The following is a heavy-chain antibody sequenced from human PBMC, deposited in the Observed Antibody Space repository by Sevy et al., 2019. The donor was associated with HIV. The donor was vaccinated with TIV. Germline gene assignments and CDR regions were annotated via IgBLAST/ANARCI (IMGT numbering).Heavy chain of an antibody. J-gene: IGHJ5*02. V-gene: IGHV3-74*01. CDR3: ARAESGSYYSVPNGFDP. D-gene: IGHD1-26*01. CDR1: GFTFSSYW. Sequence: GGSLRLSCAASGFTFSSYWMHWVRQAPGKGLVWVSRINSDGSSTSYADSVKGRFTISRDNAKNTLYLQMNSLRAEDTAVYYCARAESGSYYSVPNGFDPWGQGTLVTVSS. CDR2: INSDGSST.